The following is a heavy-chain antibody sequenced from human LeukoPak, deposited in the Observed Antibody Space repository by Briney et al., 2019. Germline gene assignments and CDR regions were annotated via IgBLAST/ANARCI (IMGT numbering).Heavy chain of an antibody. J-gene: IGHJ4*02. Sequence: GGSLRLSCAASGFTFSSYSMNWVRQAPGKGLEWVSYISSSSSTIYYADSVKGRFTISRDNAKNSLYLQMNSLRAEDTAVYYCARDYYDSSGYIFPLGYWGQGTLVTVSS. CDR2: ISSSSSTI. CDR1: GFTFSSYS. V-gene: IGHV3-48*01. D-gene: IGHD3-22*01. CDR3: ARDYYDSSGYIFPLGY.